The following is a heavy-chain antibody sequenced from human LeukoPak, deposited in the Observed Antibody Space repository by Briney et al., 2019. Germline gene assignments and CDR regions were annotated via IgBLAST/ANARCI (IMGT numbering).Heavy chain of an antibody. CDR2: INSDASST. Sequence: PGGSLRLSCAASGFTFSNYWMHWVRHAPGKGLVWVSRINSDASSTSYADSVKGRFTISRDNAKNTLYLQMNSLRAEDTAVCYCASAQSGWSDYFDYWGQGTLVTVSS. D-gene: IGHD6-19*01. CDR3: ASAQSGWSDYFDY. J-gene: IGHJ4*02. V-gene: IGHV3-74*01. CDR1: GFTFSNYW.